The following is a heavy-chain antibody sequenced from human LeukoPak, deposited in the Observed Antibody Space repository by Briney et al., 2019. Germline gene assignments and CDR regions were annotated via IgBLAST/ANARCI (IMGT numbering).Heavy chain of an antibody. CDR1: GGFISSSSYY. V-gene: IGHV4-39*01. Sequence: PSETLSLTCTVSGGFISSSSYYWGWIRQPPGKGLEWIGSIYYSGSTYYNPSLKSRVTISVDTSKNQFSLKLSSVTAADTAVYYCARTPWGNRGIYYMDVWGKGTTVTVSS. D-gene: IGHD3-16*01. J-gene: IGHJ6*03. CDR3: ARTPWGNRGIYYMDV. CDR2: IYYSGST.